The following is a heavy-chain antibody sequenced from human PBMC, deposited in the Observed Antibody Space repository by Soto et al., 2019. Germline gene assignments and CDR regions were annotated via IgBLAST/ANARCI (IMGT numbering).Heavy chain of an antibody. CDR1: GGTFSSYA. V-gene: IGHV1-69*01. CDR3: ARRAKDIHGDYLNPIYYYGMDV. CDR2: IIPIFGTA. J-gene: IGHJ6*02. D-gene: IGHD4-17*01. Sequence: QVQLVQSGAEVKKPGSSVKVSCKASGGTFSSYAISWVRQAPGQGLEWMGGIIPIFGTANYAQKFQDRVTITADESTSTAYMELSSLRSEDTAVYYCARRAKDIHGDYLNPIYYYGMDVWGQGTTVTVSS.